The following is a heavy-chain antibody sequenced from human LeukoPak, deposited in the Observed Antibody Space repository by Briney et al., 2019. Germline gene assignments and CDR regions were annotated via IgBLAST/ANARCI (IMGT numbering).Heavy chain of an antibody. CDR3: ARTRGGYSYGYPGYFQH. CDR2: INPNSGGT. CDR1: GYTFTGYY. J-gene: IGHJ1*01. V-gene: IGHV1-2*02. Sequence: ASVKVSCKASGYTFTGYYMHWVRQAPGQGLEWMGWINPNSGGTNYAQKFQGRVTMTRDTSITTAYMELSRLTSDDTAVYYCARTRGGYSYGYPGYFQHWGQGTLVTVSS. D-gene: IGHD5-18*01.